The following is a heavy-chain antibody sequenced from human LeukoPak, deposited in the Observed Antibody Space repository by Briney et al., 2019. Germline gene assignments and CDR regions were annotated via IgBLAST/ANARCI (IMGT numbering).Heavy chain of an antibody. V-gene: IGHV3-7*01. CDR1: GFKLSDYW. CDR3: ARGGDPGSIDY. J-gene: IGHJ4*02. Sequence: GGSLRLSCAVSGFKLSDYWMGWVRQAPGKGLEWVANINEDGREYYDVDSVKGRITISRHNAKNSLYLQMTSLRADDTAVYYCARGGDPGSIDYWGQGTLVTVSS. D-gene: IGHD3-10*01. CDR2: INEDGREY.